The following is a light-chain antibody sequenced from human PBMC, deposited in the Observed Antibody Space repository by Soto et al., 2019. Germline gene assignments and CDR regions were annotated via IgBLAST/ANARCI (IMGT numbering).Light chain of an antibody. CDR2: SAS. J-gene: IGKJ1*01. Sequence: DIVMTQSPATLSVSPGDRVTLSCRGSQTVSNNLAWYQQKPGQAPRLLISSASTRATGVPGRFTGSGSGRDFTLPISRLQSEDFAVYYCHHYYTWPPTFGQRTKVEI. V-gene: IGKV3-15*01. CDR3: HHYYTWPPT. CDR1: QTVSNN.